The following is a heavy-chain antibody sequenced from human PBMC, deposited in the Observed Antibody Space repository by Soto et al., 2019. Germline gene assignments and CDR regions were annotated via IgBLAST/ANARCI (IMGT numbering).Heavy chain of an antibody. CDR2: MSGSGGST. V-gene: IGHV3-23*01. CDR1: GFSFSNYV. CDR3: AKASGSSWPYYSDS. Sequence: EVQLLESGGGLVQPGGSLRLSCAASGFSFSNYVMAWVRQAPGKGLEWVSAMSGSGGSTYYPDSVKGRFTISRDNSENTLSLQMNSLRDEDTAVYYCAKASGSSWPYYSDSWGQGTLVTVSS. D-gene: IGHD6-13*01. J-gene: IGHJ4*02.